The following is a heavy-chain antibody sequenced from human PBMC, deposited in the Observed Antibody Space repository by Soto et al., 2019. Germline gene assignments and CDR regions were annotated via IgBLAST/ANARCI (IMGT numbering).Heavy chain of an antibody. J-gene: IGHJ5*02. D-gene: IGHD3-16*01. CDR1: GLPFSGYA. Sequence: QGQLMESGGGVVLPGKSLRLSCAASGLPFSGYAMHWVRQAPGTGLEWVASISHTATETFYADSVKGRFTISRDDSKKMVVLQMNNLGPADTAVYHCASVGYGVRHGQGFDPWGQGTLVTGTS. CDR3: ASVGYGVRHGQGFDP. V-gene: IGHV3-30-3*01. CDR2: ISHTATET.